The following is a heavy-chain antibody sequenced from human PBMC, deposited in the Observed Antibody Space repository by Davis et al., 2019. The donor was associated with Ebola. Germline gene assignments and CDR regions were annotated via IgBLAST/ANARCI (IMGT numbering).Heavy chain of an antibody. D-gene: IGHD2-15*01. CDR2: IYRDGRT. V-gene: IGHV3-53*05. CDR1: GFIVSDKY. CDR3: VKDRGSVIRDFDS. J-gene: IGHJ4*02. Sequence: GESLKISCAASGFIVSDKYMSWVRQAPGKGLEWVSVIYRDGRTYYADSVKGRFTISRDNSKNTLYLQMSSLRAEDTAVYYCVKDRGSVIRDFDSWGQGVLVIASS.